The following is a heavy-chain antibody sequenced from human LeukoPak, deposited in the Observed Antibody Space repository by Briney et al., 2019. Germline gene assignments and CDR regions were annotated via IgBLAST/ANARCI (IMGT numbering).Heavy chain of an antibody. CDR3: AAGGVYDLLKY. Sequence: ASVTVSCKVHGSTLTELSMQWVRQAPGKGIEWMGGFDPGDAETIYAQKFQGRVTMTEDTSTDTAYMELSSLRSEDTAVYYCAAGGVYDLLKYWGQGALVTVSS. CDR1: GSTLTELS. V-gene: IGHV1-24*01. CDR2: FDPGDAET. D-gene: IGHD5/OR15-5a*01. J-gene: IGHJ4*02.